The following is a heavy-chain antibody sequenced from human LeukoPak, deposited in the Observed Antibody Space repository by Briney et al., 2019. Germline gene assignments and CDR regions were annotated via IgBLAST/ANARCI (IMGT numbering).Heavy chain of an antibody. V-gene: IGHV3-21*01. CDR1: GFTFSSYS. D-gene: IGHD1-26*01. CDR2: ISSSSSYI. CDR3: ARDKVGAKGYFDY. J-gene: IGHJ4*02. Sequence: PGGSLRLSCAASGFTFSSYSMNWVRQAPGKGLEWVSSISSSSSYIYYADSVKGRFTISRDNAKNSLYLQMNSLRAEDTAVYYCARDKVGAKGYFDYWGQGTLVTVSS.